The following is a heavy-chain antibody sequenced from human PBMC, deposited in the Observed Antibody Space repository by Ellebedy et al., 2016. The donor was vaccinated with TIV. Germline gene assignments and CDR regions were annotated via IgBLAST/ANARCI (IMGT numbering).Heavy chain of an antibody. Sequence: PGGSLRLSCTASGFTFSSHWMHWVRQAPGKGLVWVSRISSDGSYTSYADSVKGRLTISRDNAKNSLYLQMNSLKAEDTAMYYCSTLSDTGYWGHGTLVTVSS. CDR2: ISSDGSYT. D-gene: IGHD2-21*02. V-gene: IGHV3-74*01. J-gene: IGHJ4*01. CDR1: GFTFSSHW. CDR3: STLSDTGY.